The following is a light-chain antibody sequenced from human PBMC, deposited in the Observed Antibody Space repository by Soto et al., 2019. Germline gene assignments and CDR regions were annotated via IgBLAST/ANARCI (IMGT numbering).Light chain of an antibody. Sequence: DIQMTQSPSSLSASLGDRVTITCRASQSISTYLNWYQQKPGKAPKLLIYAASSLQSGVPSRFSGSGSGTDFILTISSLQPEDFATYFCQESYSTPYTFGLGTKLEIK. J-gene: IGKJ2*01. CDR1: QSISTY. V-gene: IGKV1-39*01. CDR3: QESYSTPYT. CDR2: AAS.